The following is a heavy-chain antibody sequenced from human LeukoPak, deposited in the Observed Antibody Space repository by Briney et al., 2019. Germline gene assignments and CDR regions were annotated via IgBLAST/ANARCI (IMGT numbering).Heavy chain of an antibody. Sequence: GASVKVSCKASGYSFNDYYIYWVRQAPGQGLERMGGINPKSGGTKYAQNFQGRVTMTRDTSISTAHMELSRLRSDDTAVYYCARVSLRGYDGDYWGQGTLVTVSP. CDR1: GYSFNDYY. V-gene: IGHV1-2*02. CDR2: INPKSGGT. D-gene: IGHD5-18*01. J-gene: IGHJ4*02. CDR3: ARVSLRGYDGDY.